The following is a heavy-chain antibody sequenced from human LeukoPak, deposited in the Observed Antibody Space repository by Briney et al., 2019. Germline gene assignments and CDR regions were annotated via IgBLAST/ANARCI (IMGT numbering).Heavy chain of an antibody. CDR3: ARDTSARNYFDY. CDR2: ISSSSSYI. V-gene: IGHV3-21*01. CDR1: GFTFSSYS. Sequence: PEGSLRLSCAASGFTFSSYSMNWVRQAPGKGLEWVSSISSSSSYIYYADSVKGRFTISRDNAKNSLYLQMNSLRAEDTAVYYCARDTSARNYFDYWGQGTLVTVSS. D-gene: IGHD2/OR15-2a*01. J-gene: IGHJ4*02.